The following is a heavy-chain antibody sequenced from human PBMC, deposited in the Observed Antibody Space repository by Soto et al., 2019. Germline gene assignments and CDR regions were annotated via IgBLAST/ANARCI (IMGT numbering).Heavy chain of an antibody. V-gene: IGHV1-18*01. CDR2: ISDYSGNT. Sequence: QVQLVQSGPEVKKPGASVKVSCKASGYAFASYGMSWVRQAPGQGLEWMGWISDYSGNTDYAQKLQGRVTMTTDTSTSTVYMELRSLTSDDTAVYYCARDRSTNDYWGQGTLVTVSS. CDR3: ARDRSTNDY. J-gene: IGHJ4*02. CDR1: GYAFASYG.